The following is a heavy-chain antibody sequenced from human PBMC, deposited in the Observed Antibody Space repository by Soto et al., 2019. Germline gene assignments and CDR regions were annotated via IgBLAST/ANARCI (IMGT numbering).Heavy chain of an antibody. J-gene: IGHJ6*03. CDR2: IYYSGST. V-gene: IGHV4-59*01. Sequence: QVQLQESGPGLVKPSETLSLTCTVSGGSISSYYWSWIRQPPGKGLEWIGYIYYSGSTNYNPSLKYRLTISVATSKNQFSLKLSSVTAADTAVYYCARGRPQKGGYCSSTSCYSYYYYYMDVWGKGTTVTVSS. CDR3: ARGRPQKGGYCSSTSCYSYYYYYMDV. D-gene: IGHD2-2*01. CDR1: GGSISSYY.